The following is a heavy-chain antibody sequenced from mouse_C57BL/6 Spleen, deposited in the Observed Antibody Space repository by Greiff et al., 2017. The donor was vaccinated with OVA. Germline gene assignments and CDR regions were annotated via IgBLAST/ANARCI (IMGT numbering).Heavy chain of an antibody. CDR1: GFNIKDYY. Sequence: VHVKQSGAELVKPGASVKLSCTASGFNIKDYYMHWVKQRPEQGLEWIGRIDPEDGETKYAPKFQGKATITADTSSNTAYLQLSSLTSEDTAVYYCARSELLGYFDVWGTGTTVTVSS. J-gene: IGHJ1*03. CDR3: ARSELLGYFDV. D-gene: IGHD4-1*01. V-gene: IGHV14-2*01. CDR2: IDPEDGET.